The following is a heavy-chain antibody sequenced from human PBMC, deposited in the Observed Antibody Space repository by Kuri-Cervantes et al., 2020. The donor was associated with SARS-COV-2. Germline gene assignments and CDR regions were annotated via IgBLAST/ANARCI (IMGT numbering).Heavy chain of an antibody. CDR2: INPNNGGK. Sequence: ASVKVSCKASGYTFIDYYIHWVRQAPGQGLEWMGWINPNNGGKNYGQNFQGRVTMTRDTSINTAYLELSRLGSDDTALYYCARGPTTDLSHADIWGQGTMVTVSS. CDR3: ARGPTTDLSHADI. D-gene: IGHD4-17*01. CDR1: GYTFIDYY. J-gene: IGHJ3*02. V-gene: IGHV1-2*02.